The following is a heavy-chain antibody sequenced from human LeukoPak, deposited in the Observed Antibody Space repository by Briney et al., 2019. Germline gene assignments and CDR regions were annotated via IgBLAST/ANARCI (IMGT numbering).Heavy chain of an antibody. J-gene: IGHJ4*02. V-gene: IGHV1-8*02. D-gene: IGHD1-1*01. Sequence: ASVKVSCKASGYTFTSYDINWVRQATGQGLEWMGWMNPNSGNTGYAQKFQGRVTMTRNTSISTAYMELSSLRAEDTAVYYCAKDFGTTVNAFDYWGQGTLVTVSS. CDR2: MNPNSGNT. CDR1: GYTFTSYD. CDR3: AKDFGTTVNAFDY.